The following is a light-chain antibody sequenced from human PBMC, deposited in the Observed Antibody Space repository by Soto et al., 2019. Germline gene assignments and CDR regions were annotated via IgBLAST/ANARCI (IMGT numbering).Light chain of an antibody. CDR3: QRYNNLPPFT. J-gene: IGKJ3*01. V-gene: IGKV1-33*01. Sequence: DIQMTQSPSSLSASVGARVSITCQASEDIRTSLSWFQHKPGRAPKLLIYGASYLETGVPSRFGGSGSGTDFTLTISSLQPEDTATYYCQRYNNLPPFTFGPGTMVDSK. CDR1: EDIRTS. CDR2: GAS.